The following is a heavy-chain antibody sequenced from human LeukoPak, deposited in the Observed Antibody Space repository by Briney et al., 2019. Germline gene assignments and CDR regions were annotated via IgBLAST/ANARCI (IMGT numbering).Heavy chain of an antibody. CDR3: ARGGGYNAFDI. D-gene: IGHD3-22*01. CDR2: IRSKAYGGTT. V-gene: IGHV3-49*04. J-gene: IGHJ3*02. CDR1: GFTFGDYA. Sequence: GGSLRLSCTASGFTFGDYAMSWVRQAPGKGLEWVGFIRSKAYGGTTEYAASVKGRFTISRDDSKSIAYLQMNSLKTEDTAVYYCARGGGYNAFDIWGQGTMVTVSS.